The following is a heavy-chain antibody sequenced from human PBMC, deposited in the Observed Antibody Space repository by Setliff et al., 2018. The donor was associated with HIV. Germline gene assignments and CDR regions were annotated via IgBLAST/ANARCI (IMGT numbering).Heavy chain of an antibody. CDR3: ASGSRIYDFDY. CDR1: GGTFSNSA. CDR2: IIPVFDTP. D-gene: IGHD3-22*01. V-gene: IGHV1-69*13. J-gene: IGHJ4*02. Sequence: ASVKVSCKTSGGTFSNSAINWVRQAPGQGLEWMATIIPVFDTPKYAQKFQGRLTITADEPTSTAYMELSGLRSDDTAFYYCASGSRIYDFDYWGQGTLVTV.